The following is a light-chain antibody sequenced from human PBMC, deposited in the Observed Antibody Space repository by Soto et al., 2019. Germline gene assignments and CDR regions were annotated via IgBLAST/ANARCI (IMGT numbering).Light chain of an antibody. CDR1: QNINSW. Sequence: DIQMTQSPSTLSASVGDRVTITCRASQNINSWLAWYQQKPGKAPKLLIFDASSLESGVPSRFRGSESGTEFTLTISSLQPDDFATYYCQQYNGYSVFGQGTKVEIK. V-gene: IGKV1-5*01. CDR3: QQYNGYSV. CDR2: DAS. J-gene: IGKJ1*01.